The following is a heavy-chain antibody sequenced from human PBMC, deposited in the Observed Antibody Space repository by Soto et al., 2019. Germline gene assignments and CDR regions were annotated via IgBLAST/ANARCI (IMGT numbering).Heavy chain of an antibody. J-gene: IGHJ5*02. CDR1: GYSFTSYW. CDR3: VRDLYYGGHSDWFDP. D-gene: IGHD4-17*01. Sequence: GESLKISCKGFGYSFTSYWIAWVRQMPGKGLEWMGIIYPGDSNTRYSPSFQGQVTISADKSISTAYLQWSSLKASDAAVYYCVRDLYYGGHSDWFDPWGQGTLVTVSS. V-gene: IGHV5-51*01. CDR2: IYPGDSNT.